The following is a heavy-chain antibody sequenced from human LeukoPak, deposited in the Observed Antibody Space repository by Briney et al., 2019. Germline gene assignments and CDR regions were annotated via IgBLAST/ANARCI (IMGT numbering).Heavy chain of an antibody. CDR3: AKGQLGIQSSKWFDP. D-gene: IGHD7-27*01. CDR2: ISYDGSNK. V-gene: IGHV3-30*04. J-gene: IGHJ5*02. Sequence: SGGSLRLSCAASGFTFSSYAMHWVRQAPGKGLEWVTIISYDGSNKYYADSVKGRFTISRDNSKNTLYLQMNSLRTEDTAVYYCAKGQLGIQSSKWFDPWGQGTLVTVSS. CDR1: GFTFSSYA.